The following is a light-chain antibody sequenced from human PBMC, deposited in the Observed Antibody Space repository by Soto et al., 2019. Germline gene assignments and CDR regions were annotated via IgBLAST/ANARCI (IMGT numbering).Light chain of an antibody. CDR1: QILVHSDGIAY. Sequence: DVVMTQSPLSLPVTLGQAASISCRSNQILVHSDGIAYFSWFQQRPGRSPRRLIYKVSNRDSGVPARFSGSGSGTDFALKISRVEAEDVGVYYCMQGTHWPITCGQGTRLEIK. V-gene: IGKV2-30*02. CDR3: MQGTHWPIT. CDR2: KVS. J-gene: IGKJ5*01.